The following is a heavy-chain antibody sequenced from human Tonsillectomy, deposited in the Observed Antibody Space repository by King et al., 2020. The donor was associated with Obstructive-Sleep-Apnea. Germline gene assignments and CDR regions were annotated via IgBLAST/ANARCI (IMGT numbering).Heavy chain of an antibody. D-gene: IGHD4-17*01. CDR3: AKALPTVTTSGITYGMDV. J-gene: IGHJ6*02. CDR1: GFTFDDYA. CDR2: ISWNRGSI. Sequence: VQLVESGGGLVQPGRSLRLSCAASGFTFDDYAMHWVRQAPGKGLEWVSGISWNRGSIGYADSVKGRFTISRDNAKNSLYLQMNSLRAEDTALYYCAKALPTVTTSGITYGMDVWGQGTTVTVSS. V-gene: IGHV3-9*01.